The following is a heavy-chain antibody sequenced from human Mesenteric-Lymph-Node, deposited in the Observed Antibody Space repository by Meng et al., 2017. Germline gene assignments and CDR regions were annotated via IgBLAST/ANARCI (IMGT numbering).Heavy chain of an antibody. V-gene: IGHV3-23*01. CDR1: GLTFSSYD. CDR3: AKVMGRAWRDAFDI. J-gene: IGHJ3*02. Sequence: GGSLRPSCVVSGLTFSSYDMSWVRQAPGKGLKWVSSISGAGGSTDSVKGRFSISRDNSKNTRYLQMNSLRAEDTALSYFAKVMGRAWRDAFDIWGQGTMVTVSS. CDR2: ISGAGGS.